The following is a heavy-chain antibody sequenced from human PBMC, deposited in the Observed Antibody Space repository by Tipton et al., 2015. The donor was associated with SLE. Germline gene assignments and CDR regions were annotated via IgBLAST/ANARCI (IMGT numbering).Heavy chain of an antibody. CDR2: ISRNAFST. J-gene: IGHJ4*02. CDR3: ARGYAALHF. CDR1: GFTFKDFY. V-gene: IGHV3-11*01. Sequence: SLRLSCAASGFTFKDFYMSWIRQAPGKGLEWVSYISRNAFSTYYADSVKGRFTMSRDDATSTLYLQLNSLRAEDTAVYYCARGYAALHFWGQGARVPVAS. D-gene: IGHD3-16*01.